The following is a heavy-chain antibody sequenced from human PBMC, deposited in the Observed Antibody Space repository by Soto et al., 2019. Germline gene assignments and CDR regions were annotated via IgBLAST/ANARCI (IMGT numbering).Heavy chain of an antibody. CDR1: GFNLTRTA. D-gene: IGHD4-17*01. V-gene: IGHV3-23*01. CDR3: GHPRGYGVFHAYVI. J-gene: IGHJ3*02. Sequence: TGGSVRVFCGASGFNLTRTAMSGLRQAPGEGREWTSPISAGGGSTYYADSVMCLFTIPRVNSINTLYLQMNSLTTEDTAVYYSGHPRGYGVFHAYVIWAQGARVTVS. CDR2: ISAGGGST.